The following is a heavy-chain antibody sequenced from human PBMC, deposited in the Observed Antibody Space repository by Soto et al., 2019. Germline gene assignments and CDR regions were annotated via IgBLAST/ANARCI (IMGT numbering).Heavy chain of an antibody. CDR1: GGTFSSYA. CDR3: ARSHGSSTSLEIYYYYYYGMDV. Sequence: QVQLVQSGAEVKKPGSSVNVSCKASGGTFSSYAISWVRQAPGQGLEWMGGIMPISETTNYAQKVQGRVTITADESKSTAYMELSSLRSEDTAVYYCARSHGSSTSLEIYYYYYYGMDVWGQGTTVTVSS. J-gene: IGHJ6*02. V-gene: IGHV1-69*01. CDR2: IMPISETT. D-gene: IGHD2-2*01.